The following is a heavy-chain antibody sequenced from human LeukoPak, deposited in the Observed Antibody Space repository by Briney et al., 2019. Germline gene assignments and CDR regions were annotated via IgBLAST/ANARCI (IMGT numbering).Heavy chain of an antibody. Sequence: GESLKISCKGSGYSFTSYWIGWVRQMPGKGLEWMGIIYPGDSDTRYSPSFQGQVTISADKSISTAYLQWSSLKASDTAMYYCARTTMVRGVIDGMDIWGKGTTVTVFS. CDR2: IYPGDSDT. CDR1: GYSFTSYW. D-gene: IGHD3-10*01. J-gene: IGHJ6*04. V-gene: IGHV5-51*01. CDR3: ARTTMVRGVIDGMDI.